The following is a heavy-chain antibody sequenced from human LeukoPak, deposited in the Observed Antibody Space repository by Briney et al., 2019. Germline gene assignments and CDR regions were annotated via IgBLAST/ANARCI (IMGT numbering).Heavy chain of an antibody. J-gene: IGHJ4*02. V-gene: IGHV4-34*01. CDR3: ARGVGELSLWPGDY. CDR1: GGSFSGYY. Sequence: PSETLSLTCAVCGGSFSGYYWSWIRQPPGKGLEWIGEINHSGSTNYNPSLKSRVTISVDTSKNQFSLKLSSVTAADTAVYYCARGVGELSLWPGDYWGQGTLVTVSS. CDR2: INHSGST. D-gene: IGHD3-16*02.